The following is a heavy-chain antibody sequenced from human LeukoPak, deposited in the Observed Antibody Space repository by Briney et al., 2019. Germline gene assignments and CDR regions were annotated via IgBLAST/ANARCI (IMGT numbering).Heavy chain of an antibody. J-gene: IGHJ6*02. CDR1: GFTFSDYY. Sequence: GGSLRLSCAASGFTFSDYYMSWIRQAPGKGLEWVSYISSSGSTIYYADSVKGRFTISRDNAKNSLYLQMNSLRAEDTAVYYCARDLSSSWYVDYYYGMDVWGQGTTVTVSS. V-gene: IGHV3-11*04. CDR3: ARDLSSSWYVDYYYGMDV. D-gene: IGHD6-13*01. CDR2: ISSSGSTI.